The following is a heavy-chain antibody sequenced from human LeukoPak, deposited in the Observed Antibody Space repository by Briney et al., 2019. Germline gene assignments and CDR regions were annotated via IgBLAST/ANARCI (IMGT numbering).Heavy chain of an antibody. CDR1: GFTFSNYA. CDR2: ISGNGRST. D-gene: IGHD3-3*01. CDR3: VKDAFGVLSHHDY. Sequence: GGSLRLSCAASGFTFSNYAMSWVRQAPGKGLEWVSSISGNGRSTYYAASVKGRFTISRDNSRNTLYLQLNSLRAEDTAVYYCVKDAFGVLSHHDYWGQGTLVTVSS. V-gene: IGHV3-23*01. J-gene: IGHJ4*02.